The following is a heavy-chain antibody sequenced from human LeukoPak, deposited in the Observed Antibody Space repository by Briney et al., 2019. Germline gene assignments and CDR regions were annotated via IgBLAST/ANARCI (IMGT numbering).Heavy chain of an antibody. CDR2: IYYSGST. J-gene: IGHJ6*02. Sequence: SETLSLTCTVSGGSISNYYWTWIRQPPGKGLEWIGYIYYSGSTNYNPSLKSRVTISVDTSNNHFSLKLSSVTAADTAVYYCARRSSGWYSGYYYGLDVWGQGTMVTVSS. CDR3: ARRSSGWYSGYYYGLDV. CDR1: GGSISNYY. V-gene: IGHV4-59*01. D-gene: IGHD6-19*01.